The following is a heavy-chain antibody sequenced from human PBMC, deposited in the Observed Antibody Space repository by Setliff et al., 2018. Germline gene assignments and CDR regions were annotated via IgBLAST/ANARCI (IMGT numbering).Heavy chain of an antibody. D-gene: IGHD1-26*01. CDR1: GESFSNNY. CDR3: ARQPTGTYQWTFDS. V-gene: IGHV4-34*01. Sequence: PSETLSLTCSVYGESFSNNYWSWIRQPPGKGREWIGESNHSGSTSYNPSLKGRVTMSVDTSKSQFSLKLNSVTATDTAVYYCARQPTGTYQWTFDSWGQGTLVTVSS. J-gene: IGHJ4*02. CDR2: SNHSGST.